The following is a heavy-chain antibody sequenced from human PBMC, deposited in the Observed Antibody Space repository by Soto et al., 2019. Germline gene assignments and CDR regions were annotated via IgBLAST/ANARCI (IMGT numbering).Heavy chain of an antibody. CDR1: GFTFSSYS. D-gene: IGHD2-15*01. CDR2: ISSSSSYI. V-gene: IGHV3-21*01. Sequence: GGSLRLSCAASGFTFSSYSMNWVRQAPGKGLEWVSSISSSSSYIYYADSVKGRFTISRDNAENSLYLQMNSLRAEDTAVYYCARVDCSGGSCYTPLVDYWGQGTLVTVSS. J-gene: IGHJ4*02. CDR3: ARVDCSGGSCYTPLVDY.